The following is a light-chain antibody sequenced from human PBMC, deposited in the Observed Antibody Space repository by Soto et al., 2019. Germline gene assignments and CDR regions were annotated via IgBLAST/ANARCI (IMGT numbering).Light chain of an antibody. V-gene: IGKV4-1*01. CDR2: WAS. CDR1: QSVLYSSNHQNY. J-gene: IGKJ1*01. CDR3: QQYYSTPWT. Sequence: DIVMTQSLDSLAVSLGERATINCKSSQSVLYSSNHQNYLAWYQQKPGQPPQLLIYWASTRESGVPDRFSGSGSGTDFTLTISSLQAEDVAVYYCQQYYSTPWTFGQGTKVDIK.